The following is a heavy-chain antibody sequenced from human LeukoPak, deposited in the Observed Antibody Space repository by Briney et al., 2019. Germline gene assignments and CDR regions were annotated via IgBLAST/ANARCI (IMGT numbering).Heavy chain of an antibody. CDR3: ARSERGAEFDS. D-gene: IGHD1-26*01. J-gene: IGHJ4*02. Sequence: SETLSLTCTVSGGSISSYYWSWIRQPPGKGLEWIGYIYYSGSTNYNPSLKSRVTISVDTSKNQFSLKLSSVTAADTAVYYCARSERGAEFDSWGQGTLVTVSS. V-gene: IGHV4-59*08. CDR1: GGSISSYY. CDR2: IYYSGST.